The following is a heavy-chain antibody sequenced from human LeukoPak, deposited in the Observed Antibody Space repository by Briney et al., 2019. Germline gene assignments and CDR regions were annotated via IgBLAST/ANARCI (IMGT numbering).Heavy chain of an antibody. V-gene: IGHV3-7*01. Sequence: GGSLRLSCAASGFTFSSYWMSWVRQAPGKGLEWVATIKQDGGEKYYVDSVKGRFTISRDNAKNSLYLQMNSLRAEDTAVYYCARDLGSFYYGSGSYYEDDYWGQGTLVTVSS. J-gene: IGHJ4*02. CDR3: ARDLGSFYYGSGSYYEDDY. CDR1: GFTFSSYW. CDR2: IKQDGGEK. D-gene: IGHD3-10*01.